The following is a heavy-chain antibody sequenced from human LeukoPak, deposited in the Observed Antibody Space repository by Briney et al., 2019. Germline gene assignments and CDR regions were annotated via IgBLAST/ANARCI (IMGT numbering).Heavy chain of an antibody. CDR2: IKQDGSEK. V-gene: IGHV3-7*01. D-gene: IGHD3-10*01. CDR1: GFTFSSYW. Sequence: GGSLRLSCAASGFTFSSYWMCWVRQAPGKGLEWVANIKQDGSEKYYVDSVKGRFTISRDNAKNSLHLQLNSLRAEDTAVYYCASGARGTRGGDDLYSFDYWGQGTLVTVSS. J-gene: IGHJ4*02. CDR3: ASGARGTRGGDDLYSFDY.